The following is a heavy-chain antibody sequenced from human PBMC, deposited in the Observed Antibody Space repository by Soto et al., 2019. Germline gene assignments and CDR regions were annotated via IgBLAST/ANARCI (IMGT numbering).Heavy chain of an antibody. V-gene: IGHV3-23*01. Sequence: PGGSLRLSCEASGFTFSSYAMSWVRQAPGKGLEWVSAISGSGGSTYYADSVKGRFTISRDNSKNTLYLQMNSLRAEDTAVYYCAKDRLYCSSTSCQVYNFDYWGQGTLVTVSS. CDR1: GFTFSSYA. D-gene: IGHD2-2*01. J-gene: IGHJ4*02. CDR2: ISGSGGST. CDR3: AKDRLYCSSTSCQVYNFDY.